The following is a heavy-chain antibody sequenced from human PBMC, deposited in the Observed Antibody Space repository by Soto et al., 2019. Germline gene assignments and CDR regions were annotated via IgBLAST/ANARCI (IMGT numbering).Heavy chain of an antibody. V-gene: IGHV4-4*07. CDR3: ARYMTTVTRARNWFDP. CDR2: IYTSGST. Sequence: SETLSLTXTVSGGSISSYYWSWIRQPAGKGLEWIGRIYTSGSTNYNPSLKSRVTVSVDTSKNQFSLKLSSVTAADTAVYYCARYMTTVTRARNWFDPWGQGTLVTVSS. D-gene: IGHD4-17*01. J-gene: IGHJ5*02. CDR1: GGSISSYY.